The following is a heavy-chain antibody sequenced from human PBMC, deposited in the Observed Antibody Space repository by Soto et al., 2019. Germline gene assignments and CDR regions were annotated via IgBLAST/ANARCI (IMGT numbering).Heavy chain of an antibody. V-gene: IGHV4-4*07. Sequence: QVQLQESGPGLVKTSETLSLTCTVSGGSISSYYWTWIRQPSGKGLEWIGRIYTSGSTNYNPSLKSRVTLSVDTSKNQFSLKLISVTAADTAVYYCARDLKFGQADYWGQGSQVTVSS. CDR2: IYTSGST. J-gene: IGHJ4*02. CDR3: ARDLKFGQADY. CDR1: GGSISSYY. D-gene: IGHD3-10*01.